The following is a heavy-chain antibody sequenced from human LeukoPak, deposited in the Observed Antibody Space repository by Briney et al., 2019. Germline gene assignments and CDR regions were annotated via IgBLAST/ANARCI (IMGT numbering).Heavy chain of an antibody. CDR1: GFIFSSYV. D-gene: IGHD1-26*01. V-gene: IGHV3-23*01. J-gene: IGHJ4*02. CDR3: ARDQRSGTHSGYVF. Sequence: PGGSLRLSCAAPGFIFSSYVMSWVRQAPGKGLEWVSVISGSGGSTYYADSVKGRFTISRGNSENTLFLQMDSLRAEDTAVYYCARDQRSGTHSGYVFWGQGTLVTVSS. CDR2: ISGSGGST.